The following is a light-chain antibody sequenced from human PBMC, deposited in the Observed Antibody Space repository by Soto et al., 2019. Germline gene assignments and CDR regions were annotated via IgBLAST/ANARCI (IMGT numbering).Light chain of an antibody. CDR1: SSDVGGYKF. J-gene: IGLJ1*01. CDR2: DVS. CDR3: SSYTNINTRACV. V-gene: IGLV2-14*01. Sequence: QSALTQPASVSGSHGQSITISCTGTSSDVGGYKFVSWYQQHPGKVPKLLIYDVSNRPSGVSNRFSGSKSGNTASLTISGLQAEDEAEYYCSSYTNINTRACVFGTGTKVTVL.